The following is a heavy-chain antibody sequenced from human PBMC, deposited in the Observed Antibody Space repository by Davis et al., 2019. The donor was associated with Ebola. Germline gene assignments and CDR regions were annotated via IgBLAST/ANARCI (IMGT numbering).Heavy chain of an antibody. CDR3: ARDRRDGYNPLDY. D-gene: IGHD5-24*01. V-gene: IGHV3-64*01. CDR2: ISSNGGST. CDR1: GFTFSRNT. Sequence: GGSLRLSCAASGFTFSRNTVHWVRQAPGKGLEYVSAISSNGGSTYYANSVKGRFTISRDNSKNTLYLQMGSLRDEDTAVYYCARDRRDGYNPLDYWGQGTLVTVSS. J-gene: IGHJ4*02.